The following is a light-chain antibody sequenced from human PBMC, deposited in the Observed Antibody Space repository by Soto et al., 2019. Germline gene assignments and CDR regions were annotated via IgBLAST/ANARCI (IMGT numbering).Light chain of an antibody. CDR3: LQDYSYPWT. CDR2: AAS. J-gene: IGKJ1*01. V-gene: IGKV1-6*01. CDR1: QGIRND. Sequence: AIQLTQSPSSLSASVGDRVTITCRASQGIRNDLGWYQQKPGKAPKLLIYAASSLQSGVPSRFSGSASGTDFTFTISSLQPEDFATYYCLQDYSYPWTFGQGAKVDIK.